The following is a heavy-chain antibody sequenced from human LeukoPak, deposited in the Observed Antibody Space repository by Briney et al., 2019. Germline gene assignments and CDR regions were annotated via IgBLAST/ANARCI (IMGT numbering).Heavy chain of an antibody. CDR1: GGSISSGSYY. Sequence: SETLSLTCTVSGGSISSGSYYWSWIRQPAGKGLEWIGRIYTSGSTNYNPSLKSRVTISVDTSKNQFSLKLSSVTAADTAVYYCVAAAAGLFDYWGQGTLVTVSS. CDR3: VAAAAGLFDY. CDR2: IYTSGST. J-gene: IGHJ4*02. D-gene: IGHD6-13*01. V-gene: IGHV4-61*02.